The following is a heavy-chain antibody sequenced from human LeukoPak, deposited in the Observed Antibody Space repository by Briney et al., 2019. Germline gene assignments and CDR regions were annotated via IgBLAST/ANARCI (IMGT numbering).Heavy chain of an antibody. D-gene: IGHD3-22*01. J-gene: IGHJ4*02. Sequence: SGGSLRLSCAASGFTFSDYYMSWIRQAPGKGLEWVSGINWNGGSTGYADSVKGRFTISRDNAKNSLYLQMNSLRAEDTALYYCASKHYDSSGLDYWGQGTLVTVSS. CDR3: ASKHYDSSGLDY. CDR2: INWNGGST. V-gene: IGHV3-20*04. CDR1: GFTFSDYY.